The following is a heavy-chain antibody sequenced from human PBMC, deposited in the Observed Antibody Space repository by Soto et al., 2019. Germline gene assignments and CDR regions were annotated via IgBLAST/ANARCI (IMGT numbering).Heavy chain of an antibody. Sequence: GASVKVSCKASGGTFSSYAISWVRQAPGQGLEWMGGIIPIFGTANYAQKFQGRVTITADESTSTAYMELSSLRSEDTAVYYCASSLRIFGVVPYYYYGMDVWGQGTTVTVSS. CDR1: GGTFSSYA. D-gene: IGHD3-3*01. J-gene: IGHJ6*02. V-gene: IGHV1-69*13. CDR2: IIPIFGTA. CDR3: ASSLRIFGVVPYYYYGMDV.